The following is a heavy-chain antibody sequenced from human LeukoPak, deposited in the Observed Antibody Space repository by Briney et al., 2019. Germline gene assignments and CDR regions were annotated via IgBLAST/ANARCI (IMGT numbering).Heavy chain of an antibody. CDR3: AKLYDILTGYYPESYYFDY. V-gene: IGHV3-23*01. Sequence: SGGSLRLSCAASGFTFSSYAMSWVRQAPGKGLEWVSAISGSGGSTYYADSVKGLFTISRDNSKNTLYLQMNSLRAEDTAVYYCAKLYDILTGYYPESYYFDYWGQGTLVTVSS. CDR1: GFTFSSYA. J-gene: IGHJ4*02. CDR2: ISGSGGST. D-gene: IGHD3-9*01.